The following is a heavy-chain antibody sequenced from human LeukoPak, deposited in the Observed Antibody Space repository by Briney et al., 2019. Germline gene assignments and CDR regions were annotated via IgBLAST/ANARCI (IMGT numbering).Heavy chain of an antibody. CDR3: ARGFIPSDAFDI. CDR2: ISSSGSTI. Sequence: GGSLRLSCAASGFTFSDYYMSWIRQAPGKGLEWVSYISSSGSTIYYADSVKGRFTISRDNSKNTLYLQMNSLRAEDTAVYYCARGFIPSDAFDIWGQGTMVTVSS. D-gene: IGHD3-16*01. V-gene: IGHV3-11*04. J-gene: IGHJ3*02. CDR1: GFTFSDYY.